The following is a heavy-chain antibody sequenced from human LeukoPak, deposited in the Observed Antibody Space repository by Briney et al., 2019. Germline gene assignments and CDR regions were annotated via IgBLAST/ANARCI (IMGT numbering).Heavy chain of an antibody. CDR1: GYSISSGYY. J-gene: IGHJ3*02. V-gene: IGHV4-38-2*02. Sequence: SETLSLTCTVSGYSISSGYYWGWIRQPPGKGLEWIGSIYHSGSTYYNPSLKSRVTISVDTSKNQFSLKLSSVTAADTAVYYCARDDDLDAFDIWGQGTMVTVSS. CDR3: ARDDDLDAFDI. CDR2: IYHSGST. D-gene: IGHD2-21*02.